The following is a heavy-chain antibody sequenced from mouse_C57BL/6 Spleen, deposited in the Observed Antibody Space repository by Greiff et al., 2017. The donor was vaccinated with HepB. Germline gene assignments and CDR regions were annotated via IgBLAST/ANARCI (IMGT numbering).Heavy chain of an antibody. J-gene: IGHJ3*01. CDR2: ISDGGSYT. CDR3: ARDREKSGFAY. D-gene: IGHD3-1*01. V-gene: IGHV5-4*01. Sequence: EVMLVESGGGLVKPGGSLKLSCAASGFTFSSYAMSWVRQTPEKRLEWVATISDGGSYTYYPDNVKGRFTISRDNAKNNLYLQMSHLKSEDTAMYYCARDREKSGFAYWGQGTLVTVSA. CDR1: GFTFSSYA.